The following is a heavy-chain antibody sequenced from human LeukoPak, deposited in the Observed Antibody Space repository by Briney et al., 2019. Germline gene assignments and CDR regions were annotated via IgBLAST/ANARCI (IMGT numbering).Heavy chain of an antibody. Sequence: GGSLRLSCAASGFTFSSYSMNWVRQAPGKGLEWVSYISSSSSTIYYADSVKGRFTISRDKAKNSLYLQMNSLRAEDTAVYYCAREYCSSTSCLYDYWGQGTLVTVSS. CDR2: ISSSSSTI. D-gene: IGHD2-2*01. CDR3: AREYCSSTSCLYDY. CDR1: GFTFSSYS. V-gene: IGHV3-48*01. J-gene: IGHJ4*02.